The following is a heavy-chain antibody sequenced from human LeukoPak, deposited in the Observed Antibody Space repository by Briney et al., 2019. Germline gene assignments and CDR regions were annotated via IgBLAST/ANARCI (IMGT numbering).Heavy chain of an antibody. CDR1: GFTFSTYV. D-gene: IGHD3-10*01. CDR2: ISHDGSNE. V-gene: IGHV3-30*07. J-gene: IGHJ6*02. CDR3: ARDGYYGSGSYYNYYYYYGMDV. Sequence: PGGSLRLSCAASGFTFSTYVMHWVRQAPGKGLEWVAAISHDGSNEYYADSVKGRFTISRDNAKNTLYLQMNSLRAEDTAVYYCARDGYYGSGSYYNYYYYYGMDVWGQGTTVTVSS.